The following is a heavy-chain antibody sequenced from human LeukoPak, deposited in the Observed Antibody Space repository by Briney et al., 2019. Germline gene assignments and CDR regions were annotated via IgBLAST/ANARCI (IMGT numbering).Heavy chain of an antibody. Sequence: ASVKVSCKASGYALTDYYVHWVRQAPGQGLEWMGWINPNSATNYAQNFQGRVTMTRDTSISTAYMELSRLRSDDTALYYCARGKVEGDDFDYWGQGTLVTVSS. J-gene: IGHJ4*02. D-gene: IGHD2-21*02. CDR3: ARGKVEGDDFDY. V-gene: IGHV1-2*02. CDR1: GYALTDYY. CDR2: INPNSAT.